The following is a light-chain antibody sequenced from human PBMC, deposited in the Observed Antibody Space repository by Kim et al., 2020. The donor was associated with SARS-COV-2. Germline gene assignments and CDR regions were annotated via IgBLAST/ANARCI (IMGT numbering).Light chain of an antibody. CDR1: GSKIGSNP. J-gene: IGLJ1*01. V-gene: IGLV1-44*01. CDR3: AAWDDSLNGKV. Sequence: GQRVALACSGSGSKIGSNPVDGNQQLPGTAPKLLISNNSERPSGVPDRFSGSRSGTSASLAISGLHSEDEADYYCAAWDDSLNGKVFGTGTKVTVL. CDR2: NNS.